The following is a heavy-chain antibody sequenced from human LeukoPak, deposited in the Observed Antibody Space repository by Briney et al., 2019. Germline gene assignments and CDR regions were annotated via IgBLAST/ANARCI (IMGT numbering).Heavy chain of an antibody. Sequence: SETLSLTCTVSNGSISSYDSYWSWIRQPPGKGLDWIAYIYYGGSTDSTPSLKSRVTISVDTSKNQFSLRLTSVTAADTAVYYCARVSRGGSGSGAFGIWGQGTMVTVSS. J-gene: IGHJ3*02. CDR1: NGSISSYDSY. V-gene: IGHV4-30-4*01. CDR2: IYYGGST. CDR3: ARVSRGGSGSGAFGI. D-gene: IGHD3-10*01.